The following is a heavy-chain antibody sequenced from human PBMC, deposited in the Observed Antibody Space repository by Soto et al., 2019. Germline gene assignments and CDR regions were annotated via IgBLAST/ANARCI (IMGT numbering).Heavy chain of an antibody. D-gene: IGHD4-17*01. CDR1: GFTFSSYA. J-gene: IGHJ3*02. Sequence: LRLFCAASGFTFSSYAMSWVRQAPGKGLEWVSAISGSGGSTYYADSVKGRFTISRDNSKNTLYLQMNSLRAEDTAVYYCAKAQFIPSFSNDYGDYDAFDIWGQGTMVTVSS. CDR2: ISGSGGST. CDR3: AKAQFIPSFSNDYGDYDAFDI. V-gene: IGHV3-23*01.